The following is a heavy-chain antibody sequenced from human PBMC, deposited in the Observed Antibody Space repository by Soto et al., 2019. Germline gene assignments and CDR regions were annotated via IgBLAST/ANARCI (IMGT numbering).Heavy chain of an antibody. J-gene: IGHJ4*02. CDR1: GGTFSSYS. CDR2: IIPSFGTA. V-gene: IGHV1-69*01. Sequence: QVQLVQSGAEVKKPGSSVKFSCKASGGTFSSYSINWVRQDPGQGLEWMGEIIPSFGTANYAQKFQGIVTTTAEEYTSTAYMELSSLRSEDTAVYYCAREGGRHSGGIDYWGQGALFTVSS. CDR3: AREGGRHSGGIDY. D-gene: IGHD1-26*01.